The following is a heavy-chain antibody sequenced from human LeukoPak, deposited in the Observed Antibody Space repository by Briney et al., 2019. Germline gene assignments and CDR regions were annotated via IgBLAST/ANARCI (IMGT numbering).Heavy chain of an antibody. CDR3: ARGVRYSYRRPKKHYYFDY. J-gene: IGHJ4*02. CDR2: MNPNSGNT. Sequence: ASVKVSCKASGYTFTSYDINWVRQATGQGLEWMGWMNPNSGNTGYAQKFQGRVTMTRNTSISTAYMELSSLRSEDTAVYYCARGVRYSYRRPKKHYYFDYWGQGTLVTVSS. D-gene: IGHD5-18*01. V-gene: IGHV1-8*01. CDR1: GYTFTSYD.